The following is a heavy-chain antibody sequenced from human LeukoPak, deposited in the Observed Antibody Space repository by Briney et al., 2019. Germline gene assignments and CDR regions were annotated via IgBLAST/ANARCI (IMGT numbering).Heavy chain of an antibody. V-gene: IGHV1-46*01. D-gene: IGHD6-13*01. CDR3: AKDEDGIAAAKYNWFDP. Sequence: GASVKVSCKASGYTFTSYYMHWVRQAPGQGLEWMGIINPSGGSTSYAQKFQGRVTMTRDTSTSTVYMELSSLRSEDTAVYYCAKDEDGIAAAKYNWFDPWGQGTLVTVSS. CDR1: GYTFTSYY. J-gene: IGHJ5*02. CDR2: INPSGGST.